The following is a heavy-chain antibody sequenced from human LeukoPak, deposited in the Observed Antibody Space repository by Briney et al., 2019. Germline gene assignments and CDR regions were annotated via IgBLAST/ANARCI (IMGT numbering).Heavy chain of an antibody. D-gene: IGHD6-13*01. CDR1: GYTFTSYA. V-gene: IGHV7-4-1*02. J-gene: IGHJ6*02. CDR3: ARAPPPPPYRLQQLVLNYYYGMDV. Sequence: ASVKVSCKASGYTFTSYAMNWVRQAPGQGLEWMGWINTNTGNPTYAQGFTGRFVFSLDTSVSTAYLQISSLKAEDTAVYYCARAPPPPPYRLQQLVLNYYYGMDVWGQGTTVTVSS. CDR2: INTNTGNP.